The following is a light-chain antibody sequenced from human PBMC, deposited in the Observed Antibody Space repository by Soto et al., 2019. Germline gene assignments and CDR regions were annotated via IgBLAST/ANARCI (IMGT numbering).Light chain of an antibody. CDR1: QSVSGTF. Sequence: EIVLTQSPGTLSLSPGERATLSCRASQSVSGTFLAWYQQKPGQAPRLLIHGASNRATGIPARFSGSGSGTDFTLTISSLEPEDFAVYYCQQRSNWPPYTFGQGTKLEIK. J-gene: IGKJ2*01. V-gene: IGKV3-11*01. CDR3: QQRSNWPPYT. CDR2: GAS.